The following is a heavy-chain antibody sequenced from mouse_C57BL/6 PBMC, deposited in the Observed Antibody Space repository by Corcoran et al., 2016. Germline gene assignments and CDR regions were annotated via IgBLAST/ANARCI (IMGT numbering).Heavy chain of an antibody. CDR1: GYTFTTYG. J-gene: IGHJ4*01. V-gene: IGHV9-3*01. CDR3: AREDDGYWYAMDY. D-gene: IGHD2-3*01. Sequence: QIQLVQSGPELKKPGETVKISCKASGYTFTTYGMSWVKQAPGKGLKWMDWINTYSGMPTYADDFKGRFAFSLETSASTAYLQINNLKNEDTATYFCAREDDGYWYAMDYWGQGTSVTVSS. CDR2: INTYSGMP.